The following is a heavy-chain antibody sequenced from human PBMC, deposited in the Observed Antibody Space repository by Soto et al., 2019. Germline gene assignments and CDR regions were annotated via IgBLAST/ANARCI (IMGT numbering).Heavy chain of an antibody. CDR1: GDSVSSNSAA. CDR2: TYCRSKWYN. CDR3: AHSPTDSSSWYNYYYGMDV. V-gene: IGHV6-1*01. Sequence: SETLSLTCAISGDSVSSNSAAWNWIRQSPSRGLEWLGRTYCRSKWYNDYAVSVRSRITINPDTSKNQLSLQLNSVTPEDTAVYYCAHSPTDSSSWYNYYYGMDVCGQGTTLTVSS. D-gene: IGHD6-13*01. J-gene: IGHJ6*02.